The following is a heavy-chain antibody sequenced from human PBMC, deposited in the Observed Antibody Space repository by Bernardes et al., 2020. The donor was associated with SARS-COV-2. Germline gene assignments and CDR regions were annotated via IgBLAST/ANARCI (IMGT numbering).Heavy chain of an antibody. V-gene: IGHV1-2*02. J-gene: IGHJ4*02. D-gene: IGHD1-7*01. CDR1: GYTFTGYY. CDR2: INPNSGCT. CDR3: ARDSGLSVLELTFDY. Sequence: ASVKVSCKASGYTFTGYYMHWVRQAPGQGLEWMGWINPNSGCTNYAQKFQGRVTMTRDTSISTAYMELSRLRSDDTAVYCCARDSGLSVLELTFDYWGQGTLVTVSS.